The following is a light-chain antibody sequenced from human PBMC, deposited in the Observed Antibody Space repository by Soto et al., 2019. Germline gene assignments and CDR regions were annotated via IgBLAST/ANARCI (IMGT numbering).Light chain of an antibody. V-gene: IGKV1-5*03. Sequence: EIQMTQSPSTLSGSVGYRVTITCRASQTISSWLAWYQQKQGKAPKLLIYKASTLKSGVPSRFSGSVSGTEGTITISSLQKDDGSTYDCQHSNSYSEAFGQGTKVDIK. J-gene: IGKJ1*01. CDR2: KAS. CDR3: QHSNSYSEA. CDR1: QTISSW.